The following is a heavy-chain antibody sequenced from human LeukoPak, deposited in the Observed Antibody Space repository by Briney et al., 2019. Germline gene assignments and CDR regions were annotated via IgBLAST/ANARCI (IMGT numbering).Heavy chain of an antibody. V-gene: IGHV4-34*01. D-gene: IGHD3-10*01. CDR2: IHHRGTT. J-gene: IGHJ4*02. Sequence: SETLSLTCAVYGGYLSGYYWGWIRLPAGKGLEWIGEIHHRGTTYYNPSLRSRVTISVDTSKNQFSLRLTSLTAADTAVYYCARVTYNGYQHFDYWGQGNLVTVS. CDR3: ARVTYNGYQHFDY. CDR1: GGYLSGYY.